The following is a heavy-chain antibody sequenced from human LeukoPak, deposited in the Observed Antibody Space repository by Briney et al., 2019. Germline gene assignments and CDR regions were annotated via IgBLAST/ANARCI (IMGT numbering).Heavy chain of an antibody. J-gene: IGHJ3*02. V-gene: IGHV4-38-2*02. CDR1: GYSISSGYY. Sequence: SETLSLTCTVSGYSISSGYYWGWIRQPPGKGLEWIGSIYHSGSTNYNPSLKSRVTMSVDTSKNQLSLKLSSVTAADTAVYYCARVLRYFDWLFPDAFDIWGQGTMVTVSS. D-gene: IGHD3-9*01. CDR2: IYHSGST. CDR3: ARVLRYFDWLFPDAFDI.